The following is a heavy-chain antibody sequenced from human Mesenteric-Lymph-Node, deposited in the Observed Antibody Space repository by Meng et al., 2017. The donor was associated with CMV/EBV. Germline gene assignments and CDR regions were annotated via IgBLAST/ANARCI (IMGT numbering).Heavy chain of an antibody. CDR1: SYY. Sequence: SYYFGWVRQAPGQGLEWMGIINPDGGFTNYAQKFQGKVTMTRDTSTSTVYMELSSLRSEDTAVYYCTRGRLLGYCSSTSCPNNWFDPWGQGTLVTVSS. D-gene: IGHD2-2*01. CDR2: INPDGGFT. V-gene: IGHV1-46*01. CDR3: TRGRLLGYCSSTSCPNNWFDP. J-gene: IGHJ5*02.